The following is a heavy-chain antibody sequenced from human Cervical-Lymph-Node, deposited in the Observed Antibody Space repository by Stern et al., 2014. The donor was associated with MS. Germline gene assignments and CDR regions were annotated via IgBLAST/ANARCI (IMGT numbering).Heavy chain of an antibody. V-gene: IGHV5-51*01. Sequence: QLVQSGAEVKKPGESLKISCKLSGYSFTIYYIAWVRQMPGKGLEWMGVIYPYDSDTTYSPSFQGQVTILADKSITTAYLQWSSLRASDTAMYYCARHVQGFDYWGQGTLVTVSS. J-gene: IGHJ4*02. CDR2: IYPYDSDT. CDR1: GYSFTIYY. CDR3: ARHVQGFDY.